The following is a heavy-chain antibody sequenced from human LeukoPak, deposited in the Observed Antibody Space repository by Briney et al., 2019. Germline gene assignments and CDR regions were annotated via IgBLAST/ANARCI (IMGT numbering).Heavy chain of an antibody. CDR2: INHSGST. CDR1: GGSFSGYY. D-gene: IGHD3-10*01. CDR3: ARGITMVRGRRNGMVV. Sequence: SETLSLTCAVYGGSFSGYYWSWIRQPPGKGLEWIGEINHSGSTNYNPSLKSRVTISVDTSKNQFSLKLSSVTAADTAVYYCARGITMVRGRRNGMVVKGERATVTVSS. J-gene: IGHJ6*04. V-gene: IGHV4-34*01.